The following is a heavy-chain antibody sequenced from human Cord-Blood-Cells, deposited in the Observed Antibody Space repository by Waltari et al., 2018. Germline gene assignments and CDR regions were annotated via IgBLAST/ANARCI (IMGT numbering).Heavy chain of an antibody. CDR2: ISSSSSYI. J-gene: IGHJ6*02. V-gene: IGHV3-21*01. CDR1: GFTCSSYS. D-gene: IGHD3-10*01. CDR3: ARDGAMVRGVIQYYYYYGMDV. Sequence: EVQLVESGGGLVKPGGSLRLSCAASGFTCSSYSMNWVRQAPGKGLEWVSSISSSSSYIYYADSVKGRFTISRDNAKNSLYLQMNSLRAEDTAVYYCARDGAMVRGVIQYYYYYGMDVWGQGTTVTVSS.